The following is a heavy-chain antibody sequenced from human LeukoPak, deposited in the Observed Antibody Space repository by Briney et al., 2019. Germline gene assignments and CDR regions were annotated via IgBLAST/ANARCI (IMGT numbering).Heavy chain of an antibody. CDR2: IYYSGST. D-gene: IGHD6-19*01. CDR3: ARGGWSLDY. CDR1: GGSMSSNY. Sequence: PSETLSLTCTISGGSMSSNYWSWIRQPPGKGLEWIGYIYYSGSTNYNPSLKSRVSISVGTSKSQFSLRLSSVTAADTALYYCARGGWSLDYWGQGTLVAVSS. J-gene: IGHJ4*02. V-gene: IGHV4-59*01.